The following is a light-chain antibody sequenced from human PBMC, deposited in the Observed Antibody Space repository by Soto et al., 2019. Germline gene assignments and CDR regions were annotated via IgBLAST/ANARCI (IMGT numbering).Light chain of an antibody. CDR3: QQCGSSPQT. CDR1: QSVSSSY. Sequence: VLTPSCRSLPLPPPQTPTVSCRASQSVSSSYLAWYQQKPGQAPRLLIYGASSRATGIPDRFSGSGSGTDFTLTISRLEPEDFAVYYCQQCGSSPQTFGQGTKVDIK. CDR2: GAS. J-gene: IGKJ1*01. V-gene: IGKV3-20*01.